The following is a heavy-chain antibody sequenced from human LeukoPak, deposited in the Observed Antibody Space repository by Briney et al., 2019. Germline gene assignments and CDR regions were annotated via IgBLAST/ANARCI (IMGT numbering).Heavy chain of an antibody. J-gene: IGHJ4*02. CDR3: AKEDFWSGPDLLYLDY. V-gene: IGHV3-23*01. CDR2: ISGSGGST. CDR1: GFTFSSYA. D-gene: IGHD3-3*01. Sequence: GGSLRLSCAASGFTFSSYAMSWVRQAPGKRLEWVSAISGSGGSTYYAASVKGRFTISRDNSKNTLYLQMNSLRAEDAAVYYCAKEDFWSGPDLLYLDYWGQGTLVTVSS.